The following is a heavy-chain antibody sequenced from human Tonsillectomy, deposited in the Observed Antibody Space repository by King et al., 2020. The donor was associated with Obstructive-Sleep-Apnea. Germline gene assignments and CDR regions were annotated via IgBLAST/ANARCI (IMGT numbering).Heavy chain of an antibody. J-gene: IGHJ4*02. D-gene: IGHD3-3*01. CDR1: GFTFSSYA. V-gene: IGHV3-30*04. CDR3: ARATTIFGVVAG. CDR2: ISYDGSTK. Sequence: QVQLVESGGGVVQPGRSLRLSCAASGFTFSSYAMHWVRQAPGKGLEWVAVISYDGSTKYYADSVKGRFTISRDNSKNTLYLQMNSLRAEDTAVYYCARATTIFGVVAGWGQGPLVTVSS.